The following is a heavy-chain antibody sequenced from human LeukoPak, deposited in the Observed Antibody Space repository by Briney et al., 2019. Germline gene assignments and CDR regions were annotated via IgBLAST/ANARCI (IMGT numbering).Heavy chain of an antibody. J-gene: IGHJ6*02. V-gene: IGHV3-11*01. CDR2: ISSSGSTI. CDR1: GFTFSDYY. D-gene: IGHD2-2*01. CDR3: ARVYLYYYYGMDV. Sequence: GGSLRLSYAASGFTFSDYYMSWIRQAPGKGLEWVSYISSSGSTIYYADSVKGRFTISRDNAKNSLYPQMNSLRAEDTAVYYCARVYLYYYYGMDVWGQGTTVTVSS.